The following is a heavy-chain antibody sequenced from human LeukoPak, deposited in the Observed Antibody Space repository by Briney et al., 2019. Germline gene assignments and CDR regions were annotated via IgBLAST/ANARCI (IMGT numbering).Heavy chain of an antibody. J-gene: IGHJ5*02. CDR1: GGSISSYY. CDR3: ARDRGYRSNWFDP. V-gene: IGHV4-59*01. Sequence: SETLSLTCTVSGGSISSYYWSWIRQPPGKGLEWMGYIYYSGSTNYNPSIKSGGNISVEKCKNQFSLKLSSVTAADTAVYYCARDRGYRSNWFDPWGQGTLVTVSS. D-gene: IGHD5-12*01. CDR2: IYYSGST.